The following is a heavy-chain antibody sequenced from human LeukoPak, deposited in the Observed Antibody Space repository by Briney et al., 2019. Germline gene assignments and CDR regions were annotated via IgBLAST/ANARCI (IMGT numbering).Heavy chain of an antibody. D-gene: IGHD3-10*01. CDR1: GGTFSSYA. CDR2: IIPIFGTA. Sequence: ASGKVSCKASGGTFSSYAISWVRQAPGQGLEWMGGIIPIFGTANYAQKFQGRVTITADESTSTAYMELSSLRSEDTAVYYCARGSAMGGIWFDPWGQGTLVTVSS. V-gene: IGHV1-69*01. CDR3: ARGSAMGGIWFDP. J-gene: IGHJ5*02.